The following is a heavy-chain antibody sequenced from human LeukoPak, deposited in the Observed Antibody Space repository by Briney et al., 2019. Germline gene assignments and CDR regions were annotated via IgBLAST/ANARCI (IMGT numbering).Heavy chain of an antibody. CDR2: ISGSGGST. CDR1: GFTFSSYA. J-gene: IGHJ4*02. V-gene: IGHV3-23*01. D-gene: IGHD3-10*01. CDR3: AKDPRVLWFGEPYSPLHYFDY. Sequence: GGSLRLSCAASGFTFSSYAMSWVRQAPGKGLEWVSAISGSGGSTYYADSVKGRFTISRDNSKNTLYLQMNSLRAEDTAVYYCAKDPRVLWFGEPYSPLHYFDYWGQGTLVTVSS.